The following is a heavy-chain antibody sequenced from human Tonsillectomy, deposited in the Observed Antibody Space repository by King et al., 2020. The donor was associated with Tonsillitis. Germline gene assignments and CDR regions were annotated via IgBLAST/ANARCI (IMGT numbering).Heavy chain of an antibody. J-gene: IGHJ4*02. CDR1: GFTFSTYG. CDR3: ASGDGYTYGFDY. V-gene: IGHV3-48*04. D-gene: IGHD5-18*01. Sequence: VQLVESGGGLVQPGGSLRLSCAASGFTFSTYGMNWVRQTPGKGLEWISYIKGSGSAIYYADSVKGRFTISRANAKNLLYLQMNSLRADDTAIYYCASGDGYTYGFDYWGQGTLVTVSS. CDR2: IKGSGSAI.